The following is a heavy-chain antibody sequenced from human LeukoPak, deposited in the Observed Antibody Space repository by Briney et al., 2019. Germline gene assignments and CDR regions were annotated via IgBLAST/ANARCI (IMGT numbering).Heavy chain of an antibody. CDR1: GFTFSSYS. CDR3: AREVRGVTWDAFDI. Sequence: GGSLRLSCAASGFTFSSYSMNWVRQAPGKGLEWVSSISSSSSYIYYADSVKGRFTISRDNAKNSLYLQMNSLRAEDTAVYYCAREVRGVTWDAFDIWSQGTMVTVSS. D-gene: IGHD3-10*01. J-gene: IGHJ3*02. CDR2: ISSSSSYI. V-gene: IGHV3-21*01.